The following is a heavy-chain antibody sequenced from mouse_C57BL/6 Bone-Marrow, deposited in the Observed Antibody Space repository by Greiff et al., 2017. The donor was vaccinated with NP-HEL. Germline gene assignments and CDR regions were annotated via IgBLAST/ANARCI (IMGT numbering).Heavy chain of an antibody. CDR1: GYTFTSYW. V-gene: IGHV1-52*01. CDR2: IDPSDSET. CDR3: ARGGIYDGYYTGDFDD. D-gene: IGHD2-3*01. J-gene: IGHJ2*01. Sequence: QVQLQQPGAELVRPGSSVKLSCKASGYTFTSYWMHWVKQRPIQGLEWIGNIDPSDSETHYNQKFKDKATLTVDKSSSTAYMQLSSLTSEDSAVYYCARGGIYDGYYTGDFDDWGQGTTLTVSS.